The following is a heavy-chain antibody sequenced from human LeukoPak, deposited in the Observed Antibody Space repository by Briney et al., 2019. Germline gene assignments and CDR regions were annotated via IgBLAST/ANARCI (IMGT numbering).Heavy chain of an antibody. CDR2: ISGNGGST. V-gene: IGHV3-64D*09. D-gene: IGHD6-6*01. CDR3: VRGHSSSSNYFDY. J-gene: IGHJ4*02. CDR1: GFTFSSYG. Sequence: GGSLRLSGSASGFTFSSYGMCWVRQAPGKGLEYVSGISGNGGSTNYEDSVKGRFTISRDNSKNTLYLQMSSLRAEDTAVYYCVRGHSSSSNYFDYWGQGSLVTVSS.